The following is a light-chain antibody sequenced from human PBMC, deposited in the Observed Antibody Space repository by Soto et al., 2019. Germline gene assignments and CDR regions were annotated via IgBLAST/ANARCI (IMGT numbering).Light chain of an antibody. CDR2: GAA. J-gene: IGKJ1*01. CDR1: QSVSIN. CDR3: QPYNDWPQT. V-gene: IGKV3-15*01. Sequence: EIVMTQSPATLSVSPGERATLSCRASQSVSINLAWYQQKPGQAPRLLIYGAATRATGIPARFSGSASGTEFIPTISSPQSEAFAVYYCQPYNDWPQTSGQGTKVEIK.